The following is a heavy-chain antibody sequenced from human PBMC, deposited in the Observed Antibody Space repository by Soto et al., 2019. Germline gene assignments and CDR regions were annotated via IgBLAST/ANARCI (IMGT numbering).Heavy chain of an antibody. J-gene: IGHJ4*02. CDR3: ARGRYGDY. CDR2: ISAHNDNT. V-gene: IGHV1-18*01. Sequence: QVHLEQSAAEVRKPGASVKVSCKGSGYTFTTYGITWVRQAPGQGLEWMGWISAHNDNTNYAQKVQGRVTVTRDTSTSTAYMELRNLRSDDTAVYYCARGRYGDYWGQGALVTVSS. CDR1: GYTFTTYG. D-gene: IGHD1-1*01.